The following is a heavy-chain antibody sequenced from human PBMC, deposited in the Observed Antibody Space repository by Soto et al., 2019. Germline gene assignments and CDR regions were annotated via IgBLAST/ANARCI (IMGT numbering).Heavy chain of an antibody. D-gene: IGHD4-17*01. V-gene: IGHV3-53*01. CDR3: ARGRTLDYGDYFDY. J-gene: IGHJ4*02. Sequence: EVQLVESGGGLIQPGGSLRLSCAASGFTVSSHYMSWVRQAPGKGLEWVSVIYSGGDTYYADSVKGRFIISRDISKNTLYLQMNSLRAEDTAVYYCARGRTLDYGDYFDYWGQGTLVTVSS. CDR1: GFTVSSHY. CDR2: IYSGGDT.